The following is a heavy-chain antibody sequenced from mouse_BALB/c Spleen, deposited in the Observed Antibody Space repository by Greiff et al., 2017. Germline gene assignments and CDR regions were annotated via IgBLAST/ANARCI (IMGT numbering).Heavy chain of an antibody. Sequence: QVHVKQSGAELVRPGTSVKISCKASGYTFTNYWLGWVKQRPGHGLEWIGDIYPGGGYTNYNEKFKGKATLTADTSSSTAYMQLSSLTSEDSAVYFCARASITTATSYAMDYWGQGTSVTVSS. CDR3: ARASITTATSYAMDY. D-gene: IGHD1-2*01. V-gene: IGHV1-63*02. CDR2: IYPGGGYT. CDR1: GYTFTNYW. J-gene: IGHJ4*01.